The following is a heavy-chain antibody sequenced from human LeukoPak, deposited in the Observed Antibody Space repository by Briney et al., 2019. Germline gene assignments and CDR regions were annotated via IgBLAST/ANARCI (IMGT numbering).Heavy chain of an antibody. J-gene: IGHJ6*03. CDR3: ARVTHYYYYYYMDV. V-gene: IGHV4-39*07. Sequence: SETLSLTCTVSGGSISSSSYYWGWIRQPPGKGLEWIGSIYYSGSTYYNPSLKSRVTISVDTSKNQFSLKLSSVTAADTAAYYCARVTHYYYYYYMDVWGKGTTVTVSS. CDR1: GGSISSSSYY. CDR2: IYYSGST.